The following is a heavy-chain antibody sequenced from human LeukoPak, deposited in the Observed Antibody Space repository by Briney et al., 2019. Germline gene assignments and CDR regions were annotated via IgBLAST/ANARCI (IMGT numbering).Heavy chain of an antibody. V-gene: IGHV6-1*01. D-gene: IGHD3-10*02. CDR3: AREGRGDVDFDC. CDR2: TYSRSKWYN. J-gene: IGHJ4*02. CDR1: ADCVSSNSAA. Sequence: SQTHSPAPATGADCVSSNSAASNSIRQSPSTRLEWLGRTYSRSKWYNNYAVSVNSRITINPDTSKNQFSLHLTSVTPEDTAVYYCAREGRGDVDFDCWGQGTLVTVSS.